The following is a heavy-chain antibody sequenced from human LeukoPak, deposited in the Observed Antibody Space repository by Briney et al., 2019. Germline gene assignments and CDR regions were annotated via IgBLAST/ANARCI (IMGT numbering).Heavy chain of an antibody. D-gene: IGHD3-3*01. CDR2: ISAYSGNT. Sequence: ASVKVSCKASGYTFTNYGISWVRQAPGQGLEWMGWISAYSGNTNYAQNLQGRITMTTDTSTSTAYMELRSLRSDDTAVYYCARAPDDYDFWSGPFDYWGRGTLVTVSS. J-gene: IGHJ4*02. CDR3: ARAPDDYDFWSGPFDY. CDR1: GYTFTNYG. V-gene: IGHV1-18*01.